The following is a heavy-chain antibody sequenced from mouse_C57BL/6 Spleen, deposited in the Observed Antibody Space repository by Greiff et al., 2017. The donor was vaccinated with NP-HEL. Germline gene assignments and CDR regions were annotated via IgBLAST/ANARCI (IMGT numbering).Heavy chain of an antibody. Sequence: VQLQQSDAELVKPGASVKISCKVSGYTFTDHTIHWMKQRPEQGLEWIGYIYPRDGSTKYNEKFKGKATLTAAKSSSTAYMQLNSLTSEDSAVYFCARDYYGSSWCFDYWGQGTTLTVSS. CDR3: ARDYYGSSWCFDY. V-gene: IGHV1-78*01. D-gene: IGHD1-1*01. J-gene: IGHJ2*01. CDR1: GYTFTDHT. CDR2: IYPRDGST.